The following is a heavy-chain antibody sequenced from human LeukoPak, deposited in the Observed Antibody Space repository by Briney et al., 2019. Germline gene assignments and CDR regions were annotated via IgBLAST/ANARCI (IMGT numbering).Heavy chain of an antibody. D-gene: IGHD4-23*01. J-gene: IGHJ4*02. V-gene: IGHV3-23*01. CDR2: ITDSGGRT. Sequence: GGSLRLSCAASGFTFSSYAMSWVRQAPGMGLEWVSVITDSGGRTYYADSVKGRFTISRDNSKNTLYLQMKSLRAEDTAVYYCAKDLAPSTVEMPFDYWGQGTLVTVSS. CDR1: GFTFSSYA. CDR3: AKDLAPSTVEMPFDY.